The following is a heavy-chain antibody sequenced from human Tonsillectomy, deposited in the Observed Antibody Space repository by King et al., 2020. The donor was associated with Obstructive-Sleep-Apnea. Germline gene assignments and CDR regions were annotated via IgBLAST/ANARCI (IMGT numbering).Heavy chain of an antibody. J-gene: IGHJ4*02. Sequence: VQLVESGGGLVQPGRSLRLSCAASGFTFDDYAMHWVRQAPGKGLEWVSGITWNSGTIGYADSVKGRFTISRDNAKNSLYLQMNSLRAEDTALYYCAKAIQVVTATAALGHWGQGTLVTVSS. CDR1: GFTFDDYA. CDR2: ITWNSGTI. V-gene: IGHV3-9*01. D-gene: IGHD2-15*01. CDR3: AKAIQVVTATAALGH.